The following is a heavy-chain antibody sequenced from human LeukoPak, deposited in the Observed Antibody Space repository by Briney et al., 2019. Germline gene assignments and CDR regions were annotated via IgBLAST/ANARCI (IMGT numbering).Heavy chain of an antibody. CDR2: INPNSGGT. V-gene: IGHV1-2*02. D-gene: IGHD6-19*01. Sequence: ASVKVSCKASGYTFTGYYMYWVRQAPGQGLEWMGWINPNSGGTNYAQKFQGRVTMTRDTSISTAYMELSSLRSEDTAVYYCASSGSGWYQLDYWGQGTLVTVSS. CDR1: GYTFTGYY. J-gene: IGHJ4*02. CDR3: ASSGSGWYQLDY.